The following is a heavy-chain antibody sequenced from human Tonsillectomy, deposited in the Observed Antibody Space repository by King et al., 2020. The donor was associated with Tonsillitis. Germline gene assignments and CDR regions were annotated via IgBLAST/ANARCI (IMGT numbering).Heavy chain of an antibody. CDR3: ARDGSGNYPHGNDY. V-gene: IGHV3-7*01. J-gene: IGHJ4*02. Sequence: QLVQSGGGLVQPGESLRLSCAASGFTFSSYWMSWVRQAPGKGLEWVAKIKQDGSEEYYVDSMRGRIIISRDNAKNSLYLQMNGLRVEDTAVYYCARDGSGNYPHGNDYWGQGTLVTVSS. CDR2: IKQDGSEE. D-gene: IGHD6-19*01. CDR1: GFTFSSYW.